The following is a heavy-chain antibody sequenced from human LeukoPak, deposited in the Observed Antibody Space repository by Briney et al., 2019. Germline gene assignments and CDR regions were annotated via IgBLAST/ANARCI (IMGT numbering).Heavy chain of an antibody. J-gene: IGHJ6*02. Sequence: SETLSLTCTVSGGSISSSSYYWGWIRQPPGKGLEWIGSIYYSGSTYYNPSLKSRVTISVDTSKNQFSLKLSSVTAADTAVYYCARDRRGFGDSNPISGMDVWGQGTTVTVSS. CDR2: IYYSGST. V-gene: IGHV4-39*07. CDR3: ARDRRGFGDSNPISGMDV. CDR1: GGSISSSSYY. D-gene: IGHD3-10*01.